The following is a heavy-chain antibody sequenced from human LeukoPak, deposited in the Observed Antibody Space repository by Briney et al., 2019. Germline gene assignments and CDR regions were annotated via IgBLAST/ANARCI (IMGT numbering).Heavy chain of an antibody. CDR3: AKDRSSSWYFQDY. CDR1: GFNFANHA. CDR2: ISGGGDIT. V-gene: IGHV3-23*01. D-gene: IGHD6-13*01. J-gene: IGHJ4*02. Sequence: GGSLRLSCAASGFNFANHAMSWVRQTAGKGLEWVSAISGGGDITYYADSVKGRFTISRDNSKDTLFLQMHSLRPGDTAVYYCAKDRSSSWYFQDYWGQGTLVTVSS.